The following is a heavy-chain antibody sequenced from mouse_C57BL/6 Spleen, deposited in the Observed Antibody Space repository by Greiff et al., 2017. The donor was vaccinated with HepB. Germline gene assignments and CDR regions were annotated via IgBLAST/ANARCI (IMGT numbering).Heavy chain of an antibody. CDR1: GYTFTSYG. D-gene: IGHD1-1*01. J-gene: IGHJ2*01. Sequence: QVQLKESGAELARPGASVKLSCKASGYTFTSYGISWVKQRTGQGLEWIGEIYPRSGNTYYNEKFKGKATLTADKSSSTAYMELRSLTSEDSAVYFCARSLTTVVYYFDYWGQGTTLTVSS. CDR3: ARSLTTVVYYFDY. CDR2: IYPRSGNT. V-gene: IGHV1-81*01.